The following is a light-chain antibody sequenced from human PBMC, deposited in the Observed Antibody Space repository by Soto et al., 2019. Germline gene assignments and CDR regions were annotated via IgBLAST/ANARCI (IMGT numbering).Light chain of an antibody. CDR2: GAS. J-gene: IGKJ2*01. CDR3: QQYGTSPLMYT. V-gene: IGKV3-20*01. CDR1: QSVTSSY. Sequence: EIVLTQSPGTLSLSPGERATLSCRASQSVTSSYLAWYQQKPGQAPRLLIYGASSRATGVPDRFSGSGSGTDFTLTITRLELEDFAVYYCQQYGTSPLMYTFGQGTKLGVK.